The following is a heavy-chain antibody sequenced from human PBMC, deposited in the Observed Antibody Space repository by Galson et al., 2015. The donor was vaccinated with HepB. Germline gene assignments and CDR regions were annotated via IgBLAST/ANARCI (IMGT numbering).Heavy chain of an antibody. CDR2: ISAYNGNT. J-gene: IGHJ4*02. D-gene: IGHD6-19*01. CDR1: GYTFTSYG. Sequence: SVKVSCKASGYTFTSYGISWVRQAPGQGLEWMGWISAYNGNTNYAQKLQGRVTMTTDTSTSTAYMELRSLRSDDTAVYYCARDRSRDSFYSQWLEYYFDYWGQGTLVTASS. CDR3: ARDRSRDSFYSQWLEYYFDY. V-gene: IGHV1-18*01.